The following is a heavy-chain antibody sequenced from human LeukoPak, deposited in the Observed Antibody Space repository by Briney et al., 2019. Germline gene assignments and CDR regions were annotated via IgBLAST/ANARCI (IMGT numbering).Heavy chain of an antibody. D-gene: IGHD4-23*01. Sequence: SETLFLTCTVSGGSISSYYWSWIRQPPGKGLEWIGRTYTSGSTNYNPSLKSRVTISVDTSKNQFSLKLSSVTAADTAVYYCARDFYGGNFEFDYWGQGTLVTVSS. CDR1: GGSISSYY. CDR3: ARDFYGGNFEFDY. J-gene: IGHJ4*02. V-gene: IGHV4-4*08. CDR2: TYTSGST.